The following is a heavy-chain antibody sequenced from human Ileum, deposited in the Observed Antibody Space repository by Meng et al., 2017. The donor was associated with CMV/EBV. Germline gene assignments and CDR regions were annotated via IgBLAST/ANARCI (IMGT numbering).Heavy chain of an antibody. Sequence: LSLSCAASGFTVNNDHMSWARQPPGKGLEWVSVIDNGGGTHYVGSVKGRFTISRDNSENTVYLQMNSLRGEDTAVYYCAGGHSGHYWGQGTLVTVSS. V-gene: IGHV3-66*02. CDR2: IDNGGGT. CDR1: GFTVNNDH. J-gene: IGHJ4*02. D-gene: IGHD5-18*01. CDR3: AGGHSGHY.